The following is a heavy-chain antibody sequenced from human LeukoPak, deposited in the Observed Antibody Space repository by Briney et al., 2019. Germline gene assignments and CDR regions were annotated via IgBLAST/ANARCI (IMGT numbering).Heavy chain of an antibody. J-gene: IGHJ6*04. CDR3: ARGPYCSGGSCYFGSSYYYYYGMDV. CDR2: INHSGST. CDR1: GGCFSGYY. V-gene: IGHV4-34*01. Sequence: SETLSLTCAVYGGCFSGYYWSWIRQPPGKGLEWIGEINHSGSTNYNPSLKSRVTISVDTSKNQFSLKLSSVTAADTAVYYCARGPYCSGGSCYFGSSYYYYYGMDVWGKGTTITVSS. D-gene: IGHD2-15*01.